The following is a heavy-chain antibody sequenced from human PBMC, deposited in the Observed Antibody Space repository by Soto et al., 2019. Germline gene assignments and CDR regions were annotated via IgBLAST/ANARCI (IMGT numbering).Heavy chain of an antibody. D-gene: IGHD6-19*01. V-gene: IGHV4-39*07. J-gene: IGHJ4*02. CDR1: GGSISSRGYY. CDR3: ARGYASGLPGY. Sequence: NPSETLSLTCTVSGGSISSRGYYWGWIRQPPGKGLEWIGTIYYSGSTYYNPSLKSRVTISADRSKNHFSMNLTSVTAADTAVYYCARGYASGLPGYWGQGILVTVSS. CDR2: IYYSGST.